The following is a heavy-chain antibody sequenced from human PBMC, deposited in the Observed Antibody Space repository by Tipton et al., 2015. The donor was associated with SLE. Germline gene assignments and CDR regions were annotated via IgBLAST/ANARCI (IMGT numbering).Heavy chain of an antibody. CDR1: GGSFSGYY. D-gene: IGHD3-10*01. CDR3: ARGRPLLWFGELLYHY. CDR2: IYYSGST. V-gene: IGHV4-59*12. J-gene: IGHJ4*02. Sequence: LRLSCAVYGGSFSGYYWSWIRQPPGKGLEWIGYIYYSGSTNYNPSLKSRVTISVDTSKNQFSLKLSSVTAADTAVYYCARGRPLLWFGELLYHYWGQGTLVTVSS.